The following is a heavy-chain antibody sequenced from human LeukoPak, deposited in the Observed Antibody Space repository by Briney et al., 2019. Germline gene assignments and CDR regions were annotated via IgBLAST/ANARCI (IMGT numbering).Heavy chain of an antibody. D-gene: IGHD6-13*01. V-gene: IGHV1-2*02. CDR1: GYTFTGYY. J-gene: IGHJ4*02. CDR3: ARDLSPYGSSWGY. Sequence: ASVKISCEASGYTFTGYYMHWVRQAPGQGLEWMGWINPNSGGTNYAQKFQGRVTMTRDTSISTAYMELSRLRSDDTAVYYCARDLSPYGSSWGYWGQGTLVTVSS. CDR2: INPNSGGT.